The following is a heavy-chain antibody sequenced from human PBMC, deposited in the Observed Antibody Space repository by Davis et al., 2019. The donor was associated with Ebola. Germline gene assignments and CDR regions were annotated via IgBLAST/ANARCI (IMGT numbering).Heavy chain of an antibody. Sequence: ASVKVSCKASGYTFTGYYMHWVRQAPGQGLEWMGWINPNSGGSTTYAQKFQGRVTMTRDTSTRTVYMELSSLRSEDTAVYYCARGRGHYEYSGGDYWGQGTLVIVSS. V-gene: IGHV1-2*02. CDR3: ARGRGHYEYSGGDY. CDR1: GYTFTGYY. CDR2: INPNSGGST. D-gene: IGHD2-21*01. J-gene: IGHJ4*02.